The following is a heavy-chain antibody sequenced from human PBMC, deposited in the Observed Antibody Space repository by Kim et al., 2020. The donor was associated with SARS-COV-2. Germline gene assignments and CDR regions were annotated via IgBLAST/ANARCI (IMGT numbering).Heavy chain of an antibody. D-gene: IGHD4-17*01. Sequence: KFQGRVTMTEDTSTDTAYMELSSLRSEDTAVYYCATDAVTRKGLTYYFDYWGQGTLVTVSS. J-gene: IGHJ4*02. V-gene: IGHV1-24*01. CDR3: ATDAVTRKGLTYYFDY.